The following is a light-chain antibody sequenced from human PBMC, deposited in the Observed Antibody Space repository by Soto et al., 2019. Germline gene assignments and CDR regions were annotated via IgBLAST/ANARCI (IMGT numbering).Light chain of an antibody. CDR2: GAS. V-gene: IGKV3-20*01. J-gene: IGKJ5*01. CDR1: QSLSSSS. Sequence: TQSSATSSLCSSGRATLSCGATQSLSSSSLARYQQKPGPAPRLLIYGASSRAPGIPDRFSCSGSGTDFTLTISRLEPEDFAVYYCQQYGRGFGQGTRLEIK. CDR3: QQYGRG.